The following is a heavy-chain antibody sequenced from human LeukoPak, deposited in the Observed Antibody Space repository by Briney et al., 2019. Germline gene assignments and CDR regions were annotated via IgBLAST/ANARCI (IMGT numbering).Heavy chain of an antibody. CDR3: ARGGGSYFKYYFDY. Sequence: SETLSLTCTVSGGSISSYYWSWIRQPPGKGLEWIGYIYYSGSTNYNPSLKSRVTISVDTSKNQFPLKLSSVTAADTAVYYCARGGGSYFKYYFDYWGQGTLVTVSS. CDR2: IYYSGST. D-gene: IGHD1-26*01. V-gene: IGHV4-59*12. CDR1: GGSISSYY. J-gene: IGHJ4*02.